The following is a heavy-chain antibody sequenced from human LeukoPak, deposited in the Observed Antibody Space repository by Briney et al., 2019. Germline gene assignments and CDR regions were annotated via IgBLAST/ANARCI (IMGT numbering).Heavy chain of an antibody. V-gene: IGHV3-7*03. CDR3: ARTQLWLSLDY. D-gene: IGHD5-18*01. J-gene: IGHJ4*02. CDR2: IKQDGSQK. Sequence: GGSLRLSCAASGFTFSSYWMSWVRQAPGKGLEWVANIKQDGSQKYYVDSVKGRFTISRDNAKNSLYLQMSSLRAEDTAVYYCARTQLWLSLDYWGQGTLVTVSS. CDR1: GFTFSSYW.